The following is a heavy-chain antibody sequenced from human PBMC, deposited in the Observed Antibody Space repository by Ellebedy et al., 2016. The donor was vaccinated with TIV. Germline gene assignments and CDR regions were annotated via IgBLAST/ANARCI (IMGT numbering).Heavy chain of an antibody. D-gene: IGHD2-8*01. CDR3: TTPHDGVWGGRGAFDI. Sequence: GESLKISXVASGFTVTNNYMAWVRQAPGEGLQWVSRIYSSGETNYADSVRGRFIISRDSSKNTLYLQMNSLRADDSGMYYCTTPHDGVWGGRGAFDIWGQGTMVTVSS. CDR1: GFTVTNNY. V-gene: IGHV3-53*01. CDR2: IYSSGET. J-gene: IGHJ3*02.